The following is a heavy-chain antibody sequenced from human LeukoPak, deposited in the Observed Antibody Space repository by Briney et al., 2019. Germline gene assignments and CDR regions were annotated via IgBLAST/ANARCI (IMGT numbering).Heavy chain of an antibody. CDR1: GYTFTSYG. V-gene: IGHV1-18*01. D-gene: IGHD1-26*01. CDR2: ISAYNGNT. Sequence: GASVKVSCKASGYTFTSYGISWVRQAPGQGLEWMGWISAYNGNTNYAQKLQGRVTMTTDTSTSTAYMELRSLRSEDTAVFYCARISLGAIWGYYYGMDVWGQGTTVTVSS. CDR3: ARISLGAIWGYYYGMDV. J-gene: IGHJ6*02.